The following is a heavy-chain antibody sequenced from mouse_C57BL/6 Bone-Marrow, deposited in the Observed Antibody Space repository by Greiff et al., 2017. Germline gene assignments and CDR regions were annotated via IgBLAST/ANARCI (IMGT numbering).Heavy chain of an antibody. CDR2: IDPSDSYT. CDR3: ARGGWLRCAY. CDR1: GYTFTSYW. V-gene: IGHV1-69*01. Sequence: QVQLQQPGAELVMPGASVKLSCKASGYTFTSYWMHWVKQRPGQGLEWIGEIDPSDSYTNYNQKFKGKSTLTVDKSSSTAYMQLSSLTSEDSAVYYCARGGWLRCAYWGQGTPVTVSA. J-gene: IGHJ3*01. D-gene: IGHD2-3*01.